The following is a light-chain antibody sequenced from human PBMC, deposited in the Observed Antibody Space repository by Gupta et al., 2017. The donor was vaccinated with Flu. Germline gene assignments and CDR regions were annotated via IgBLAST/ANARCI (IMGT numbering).Light chain of an antibody. Sequence: EFVLAQSPGTLSLSPGETATLSCRASHNVNSFLAWDQQKPGQAPSLLIDDASSRATGIPDRFGGRGSGTDFTLTINKLQPEDFAVYYCQQYGSSLWTFGQGTKVEIK. CDR3: QQYGSSLWT. CDR2: DAS. V-gene: IGKV3-20*01. CDR1: HNVNSF. J-gene: IGKJ1*01.